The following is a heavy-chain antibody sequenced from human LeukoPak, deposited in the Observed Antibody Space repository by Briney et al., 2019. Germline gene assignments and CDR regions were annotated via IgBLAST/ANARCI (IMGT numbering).Heavy chain of an antibody. CDR3: AKVYRSSSSWRIHDAFDI. CDR1: GFTFSSYA. V-gene: IGHV3-23*01. CDR2: ISGSGGST. D-gene: IGHD6-6*01. J-gene: IGHJ3*02. Sequence: GGSLRLSCAASGFTFSSYAMSWVRQAPGKGLEWVSAISGSGGSTYYADSVKGRFTISRDNSKNTLYLQMNSLRAEDTAVYYCAKVYRSSSSWRIHDAFDIWGQGTMVTVSS.